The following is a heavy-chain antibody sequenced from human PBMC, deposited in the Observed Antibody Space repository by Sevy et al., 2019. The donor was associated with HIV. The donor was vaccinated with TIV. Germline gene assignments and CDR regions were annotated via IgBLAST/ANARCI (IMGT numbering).Heavy chain of an antibody. Sequence: GGSLRLSCAASGFTFSSYAMSWVRQAPGKGLEWVSAISGSGGSTYYADSVKGRFTISRDNSKNTLYLQMNSLRAEDTAVYYCASPWNDDSSGYYLYAFDLWGQGTMVTVSS. D-gene: IGHD3-22*01. V-gene: IGHV3-23*01. J-gene: IGHJ3*01. CDR2: ISGSGGST. CDR1: GFTFSSYA. CDR3: ASPWNDDSSGYYLYAFDL.